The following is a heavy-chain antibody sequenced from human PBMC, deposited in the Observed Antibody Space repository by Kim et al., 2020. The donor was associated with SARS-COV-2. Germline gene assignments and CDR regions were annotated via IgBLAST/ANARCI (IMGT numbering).Heavy chain of an antibody. CDR3: ARGIFRDGFDV. CDR2: ISSDGGGGVT. Sequence: GGSLRLSCAVSGFTFSNYYVNWVRQRPGKGLEWVSRISSDGGGGVTYYADAVRGRFTMSRNSAANTVYLQMNSLSAEDTAVYFCARGIFRDGFDVWGQGTTVSVSS. D-gene: IGHD2-15*01. V-gene: IGHV3-74*01. J-gene: IGHJ6*02. CDR1: GFTFSNYY.